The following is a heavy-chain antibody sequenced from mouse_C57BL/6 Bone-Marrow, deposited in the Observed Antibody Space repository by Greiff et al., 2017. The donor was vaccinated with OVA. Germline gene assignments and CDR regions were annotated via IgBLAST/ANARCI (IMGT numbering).Heavy chain of an antibody. CDR2: ISSGGSYT. CDR1: GFTFSSYG. J-gene: IGHJ2*01. V-gene: IGHV5-6*01. Sequence: EVQVVESGGDLVKPGGSLKLSCAASGFTFSSYGMSWVRQTPDKRLEWVATISSGGSYTYYPDSVKGRFTISRDNAKNTLYLQMSSLKSEDTAMYYCARPTRDHYFDYWGQGTTLTVSS. CDR3: ARPTRDHYFDY.